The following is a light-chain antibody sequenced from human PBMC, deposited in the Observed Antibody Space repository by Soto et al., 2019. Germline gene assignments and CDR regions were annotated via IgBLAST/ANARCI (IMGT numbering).Light chain of an antibody. V-gene: IGKV3-11*01. J-gene: IGKJ4*01. CDR3: QQRSNWPPALS. CDR1: QSARTF. Sequence: EIVLTQSPATLSLSPGESATLSCKASQSARTFLAWYQQKPGQTPRLLIYDASKRATGIPARFSGSGSGTDFTLTISSLEPEDFAVYYCQQRSNWPPALSFGGGTKVEI. CDR2: DAS.